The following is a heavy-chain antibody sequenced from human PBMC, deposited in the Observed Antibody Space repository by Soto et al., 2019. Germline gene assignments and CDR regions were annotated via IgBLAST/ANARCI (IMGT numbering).Heavy chain of an antibody. CDR3: AKDWLSTREAEGFINWFDP. CDR1: GFTFSSYA. Sequence: EVQLLESGGGLVQPGGSLRLSCAASGFTFSSYAMSWVRQAPGKGLEWVSAISGSGGSTYYADSVKGRFTISRDNSKNTLYLQMNSLRADDTAVYYCAKDWLSTREAEGFINWFDPWGQGTLVTVSS. CDR2: ISGSGGST. V-gene: IGHV3-23*01. J-gene: IGHJ5*02. D-gene: IGHD1-26*01.